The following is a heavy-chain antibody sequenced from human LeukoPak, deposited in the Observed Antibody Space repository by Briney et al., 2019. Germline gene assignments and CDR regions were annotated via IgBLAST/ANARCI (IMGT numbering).Heavy chain of an antibody. V-gene: IGHV1-46*01. CDR3: ARDPRIERYCSSTSCYTGPEDY. CDR2: INPSGGST. J-gene: IGHJ4*02. CDR1: GYTFTSYY. Sequence: ASVKVSCKASGYTFTSYYMHWVRQAPGQGLEWMGIINPSGGSTSYAQKFQGRVTMTRDTSTSTVYMELSSLRSEDTAVYYCARDPRIERYCSSTSCYTGPEDYWGQGTLVTVSS. D-gene: IGHD2-2*02.